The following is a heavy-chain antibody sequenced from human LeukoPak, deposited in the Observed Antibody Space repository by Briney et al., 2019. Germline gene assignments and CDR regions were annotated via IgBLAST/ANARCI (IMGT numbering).Heavy chain of an antibody. CDR3: ARDPSGSYSEDPFDI. CDR1: GYTFTGYY. V-gene: IGHV1-2*02. D-gene: IGHD1-26*01. J-gene: IGHJ3*02. Sequence: ASVKVSCKASGYTFTGYYMHWVRQAPGQGLEWMGWINPNSGSTNYAQKFQGRVTMTRDTSISTAYMELSRLKSDDTAVYYCARDPSGSYSEDPFDIWGQGTMVTVSS. CDR2: INPNSGST.